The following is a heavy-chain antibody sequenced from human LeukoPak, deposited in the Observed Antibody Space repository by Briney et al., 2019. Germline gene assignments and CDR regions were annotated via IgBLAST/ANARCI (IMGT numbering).Heavy chain of an antibody. Sequence: GGSLRLSCAASGFTFSSYSMNWVRQAPGKGLECVSSISSSSSYIYYADSVKGRFTISRDNAKNSLYLQMNSLRAEDTAVYYCARVRAGIQLWVKPADYWGQGTLVTVSS. CDR1: GFTFSSYS. D-gene: IGHD5-18*01. CDR2: ISSSSSYI. J-gene: IGHJ4*02. CDR3: ARVRAGIQLWVKPADY. V-gene: IGHV3-21*01.